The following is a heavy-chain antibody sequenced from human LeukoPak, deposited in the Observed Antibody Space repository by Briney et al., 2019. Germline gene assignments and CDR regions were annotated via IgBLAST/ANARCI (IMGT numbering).Heavy chain of an antibody. CDR1: GGTFSSYA. J-gene: IGHJ4*02. CDR2: IIPIFGTA. CDR3: ARARGSYYYFDY. Sequence: ASVKVSCKASGGTFSSYAISWVRQAPGQGLEWMGGIIPIFGTANYAQKFQGRVTITADKSTSTAYMELSSLRSEDTAVYYCARARGSYYYFDYWGQGTLVTVSS. D-gene: IGHD1-26*01. V-gene: IGHV1-69*06.